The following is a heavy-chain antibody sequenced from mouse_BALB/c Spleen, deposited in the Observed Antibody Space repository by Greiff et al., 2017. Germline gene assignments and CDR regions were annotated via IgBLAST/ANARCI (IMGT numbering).Heavy chain of an antibody. CDR3: TRVYGKSAMDY. D-gene: IGHD2-1*01. V-gene: IGHV1-15*01. J-gene: IGHJ4*01. CDR1: GYTFTDYE. Sequence: SGAELVRPGASVTLSCKASGYTFTDYEMHWVKQTPVHGLEWIGAIDPDTGGTAYNQKFKGKSTLTADKSSSTAYMELRSLTSEDSAVYYCTRVYGKSAMDYWGQGTSVTVSS. CDR2: IDPDTGGT.